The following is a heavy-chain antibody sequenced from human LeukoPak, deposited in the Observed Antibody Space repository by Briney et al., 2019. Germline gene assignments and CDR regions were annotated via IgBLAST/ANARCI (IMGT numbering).Heavy chain of an antibody. V-gene: IGHV3-11*04. D-gene: IGHD5-18*01. CDR3: ARRGYSYGLDY. Sequence: GGSLRLSCAASGFAFSNYVMSWVRQAPGKGLEWVSYISSSGSIIHYADSVKGRFTISRDNAKNSLWLQMNSLRAEDTAVYYCARRGYSYGLDYWGQGTLVTVSS. CDR1: GFAFSNYV. J-gene: IGHJ4*02. CDR2: ISSSGSII.